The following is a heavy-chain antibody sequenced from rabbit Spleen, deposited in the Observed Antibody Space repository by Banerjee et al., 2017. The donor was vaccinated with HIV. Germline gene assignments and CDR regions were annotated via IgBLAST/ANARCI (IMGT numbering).Heavy chain of an antibody. J-gene: IGHJ6*01. Sequence: QEQLKETGGGLVQPGGSLTLSCKASGFDFSSYYMSWVRQAPGKGLEWIGCVGSGATGNTYYASWAKGRFTISKTSSTTLTLQMTSLTAADTATYFCARDSATSFSTYGMDLWGPGTLVTVS. CDR3: ARDSATSFSTYGMDL. D-gene: IGHD1-1*01. CDR1: GFDFSSYYM. V-gene: IGHV1S45*01. CDR2: VGSGATGNT.